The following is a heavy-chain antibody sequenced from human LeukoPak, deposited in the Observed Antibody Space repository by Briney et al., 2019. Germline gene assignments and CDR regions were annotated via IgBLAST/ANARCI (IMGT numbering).Heavy chain of an antibody. V-gene: IGHV3-23*01. CDR2: ISGSGGTT. Sequence: GGSPRLSCAASGFTFSIYAMSWVRQAPGKGLEWVSAISGSGGTTHYANSVKGRFTISRDNSKNTLYLQMNSLRAEDTAVYYCAKEAADIVVVPAAMMDSWGQGTLVTVSS. D-gene: IGHD2-2*01. J-gene: IGHJ5*01. CDR1: GFTFSIYA. CDR3: AKEAADIVVVPAAMMDS.